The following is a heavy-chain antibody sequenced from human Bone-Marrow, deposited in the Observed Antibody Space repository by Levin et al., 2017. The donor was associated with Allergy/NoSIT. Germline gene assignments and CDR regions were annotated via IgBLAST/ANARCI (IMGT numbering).Heavy chain of an antibody. Sequence: SGPTLVKPTQTLTLTCTFSGFSLSTSGVGVGWIRQPPGKALEWLAPIYWDDYQGYSPSMKSRLTITKDTSKNQVVLTLTNMDPVDTATYYCAHNRVNTFDYWGQGTLVTVSS. V-gene: IGHV2-5*02. D-gene: IGHD4-17*01. CDR2: IYWDDYQ. CDR1: GFSLSTSGVG. J-gene: IGHJ4*02. CDR3: AHNRVNTFDY.